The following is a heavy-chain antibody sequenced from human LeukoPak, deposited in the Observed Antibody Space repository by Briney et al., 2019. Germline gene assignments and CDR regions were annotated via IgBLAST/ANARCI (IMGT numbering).Heavy chain of an antibody. CDR1: GFTFGDYA. V-gene: IGHV3-49*03. CDR2: IRSRAYGTTT. D-gene: IGHD6-13*01. CDR3: ARDFSSVWYGTTDF. J-gene: IGHJ4*02. Sequence: GRSLRLSCTASGFTFGDYAVSWFRQAPGKGLEWVGFIRSRAYGTTTEYAASVKGTFTISRDDSKSIAYLQMNSLKIEDTAVYYCARDFSSVWYGTTDFWGQGTLATVPS.